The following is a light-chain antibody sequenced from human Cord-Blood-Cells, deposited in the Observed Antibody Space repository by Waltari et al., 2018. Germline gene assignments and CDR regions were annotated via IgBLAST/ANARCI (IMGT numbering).Light chain of an antibody. CDR3: QQRSNWIT. Sequence: LTQSTATLTLSPGERATLSCRASQSVSSYLAWYQQKPGQAPRLLIYDASNRATGIPARFSGSGSGTDFTLTISSLEPEDFAVYYCQQRSNWITFGPGTKVDIK. J-gene: IGKJ3*01. CDR1: QSVSSY. CDR2: DAS. V-gene: IGKV3-11*01.